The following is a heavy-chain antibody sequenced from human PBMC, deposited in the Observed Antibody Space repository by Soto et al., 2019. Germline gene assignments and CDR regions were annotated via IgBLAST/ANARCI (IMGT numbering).Heavy chain of an antibody. Sequence: SETLSLTCAVYGGSFSNNYWTWFRQPPGKGLEWIGEISPSGTTKYIPPLKSRGTISVDTSRKQFFLKVTSVSAADTAVYYCATSLWFGTQPEIWGPGTLVTVSS. V-gene: IGHV4-34*01. CDR2: ISPSGTT. CDR1: GGSFSNNY. J-gene: IGHJ4*02. D-gene: IGHD3-10*01. CDR3: ATSLWFGTQPEI.